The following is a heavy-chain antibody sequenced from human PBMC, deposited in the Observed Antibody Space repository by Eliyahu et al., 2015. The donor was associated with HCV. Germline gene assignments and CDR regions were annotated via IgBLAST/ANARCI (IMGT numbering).Heavy chain of an antibody. CDR1: GFXFSNAX. CDR3: TLFHWNYNDAFDI. J-gene: IGHJ3*02. CDR2: IKSNADGGTV. D-gene: IGHD1-7*01. V-gene: IGHV3-15*01. Sequence: EVQLVESGGGLVKPGGSLRLSXAGAGFXFSNAXMSWVPQGPGKGLEWFGRIKSNADGGTVDXAAPVKGRFTISRDDSRNTLYLQLNSLKIEDTGVYYCTLFHWNYNDAFDIWGQGTNITVSS.